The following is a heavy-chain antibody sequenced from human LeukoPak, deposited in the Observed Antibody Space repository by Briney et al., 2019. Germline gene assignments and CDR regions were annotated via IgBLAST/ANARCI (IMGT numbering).Heavy chain of an antibody. Sequence: PGGSLRLSCAASGFTFSSYAMSWVRQAPGKGLEWVSAISGSGGSTYYADSVKGRFTISRDNSKNTLYLQMNSLRAEDTAVYYCAKNFLGYCSGGSCYPVIYCGQGTLVTVSS. CDR3: AKNFLGYCSGGSCYPVIY. D-gene: IGHD2-15*01. V-gene: IGHV3-23*01. CDR1: GFTFSSYA. CDR2: ISGSGGST. J-gene: IGHJ4*02.